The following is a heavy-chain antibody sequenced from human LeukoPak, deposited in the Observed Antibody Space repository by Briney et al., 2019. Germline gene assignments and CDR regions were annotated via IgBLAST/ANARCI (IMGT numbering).Heavy chain of an antibody. Sequence: KPSETLSLTCTVSGGSISSSSYYWGWIRQPPGKGLEWIGSIYYSGSTYYNPSLKSQVTISVDTSKNQFSLKLSSVTAADTAVYYCASGVGYCSSTSCYTNAFDIWGQGTMVTVSS. V-gene: IGHV4-39*01. CDR2: IYYSGST. D-gene: IGHD2-2*02. CDR1: GGSISSSSYY. J-gene: IGHJ3*02. CDR3: ASGVGYCSSTSCYTNAFDI.